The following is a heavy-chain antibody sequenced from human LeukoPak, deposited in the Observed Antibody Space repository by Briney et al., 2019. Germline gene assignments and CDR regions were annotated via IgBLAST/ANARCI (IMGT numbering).Heavy chain of an antibody. CDR1: GFSFISYV. CDR3: AKRPSDYGDYVSYFDY. V-gene: IGHV3-30*18. D-gene: IGHD4-17*01. CDR2: ISDDGRSK. J-gene: IGHJ4*02. Sequence: GGSLRLSCAASGFSFISYVMHWVRQAPGKGREWVGVISDDGRSKDYADSVKGRFTISRDNSKDTLYLQMNSLRAEDTAVYYCAKRPSDYGDYVSYFDYWGRGTLVTVSS.